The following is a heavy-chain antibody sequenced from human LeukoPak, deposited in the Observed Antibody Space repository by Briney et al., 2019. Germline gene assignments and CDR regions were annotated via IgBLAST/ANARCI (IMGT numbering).Heavy chain of an antibody. J-gene: IGHJ6*02. CDR2: VYAGGST. V-gene: IGHV3-66*01. Sequence: GGSLRLSCAASGFTFSSDFMAWVRQSPGTGLDWVSAVYAGGSTQYSDYVKGRFTIFRDASKNKLDLQMNNLRVEDTAVYYCARGNIVYYYGMDVWGQGTTVTVSS. D-gene: IGHD2/OR15-2a*01. CDR1: GFTFSSDF. CDR3: ARGNIVYYYGMDV.